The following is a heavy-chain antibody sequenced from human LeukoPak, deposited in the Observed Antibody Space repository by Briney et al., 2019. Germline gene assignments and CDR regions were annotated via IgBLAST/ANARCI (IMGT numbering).Heavy chain of an antibody. CDR1: GGSISSYY. J-gene: IGHJ4*02. CDR3: ARGTYYYGSGSLLDY. V-gene: IGHV4-4*07. CDR2: IYTSGST. D-gene: IGHD3-10*01. Sequence: SETLSLTCTGSGGSISSYYWSWIRQPAGKGLEWIGRIYTSGSTNYNPSLKSRVTMSVDTSKNQFSLKLSSVTAADTAVYYCARGTYYYGSGSLLDYWGQGTLVTVS.